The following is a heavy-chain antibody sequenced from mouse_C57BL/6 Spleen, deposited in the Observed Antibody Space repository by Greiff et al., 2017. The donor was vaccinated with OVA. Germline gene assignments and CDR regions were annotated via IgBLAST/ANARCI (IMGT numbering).Heavy chain of an antibody. CDR3: ALGSTWFAY. V-gene: IGHV1-69*01. Sequence: QVQLQQPGAELVMPGASVKLSCKASGYTFTSYWMHWVKQRPGQGLEWIGEIDPSDSYTNYNQKFKGKSTLTVDKSSRTAYMQLSSLTSEDSAVYYCALGSTWFAYWGQGTLVTVSA. CDR2: IDPSDSYT. J-gene: IGHJ3*01. D-gene: IGHD1-1*01. CDR1: GYTFTSYW.